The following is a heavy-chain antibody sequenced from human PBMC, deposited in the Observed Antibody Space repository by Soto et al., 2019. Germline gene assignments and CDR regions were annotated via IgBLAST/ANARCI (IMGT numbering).Heavy chain of an antibody. D-gene: IGHD3-22*01. J-gene: IGHJ4*02. CDR2: IKQDGSYK. V-gene: IGHV3-7*01. CDR1: GFTFSNYW. CDR3: ARGSSVYDSSGYAFEY. Sequence: GWSLRLSCAASGFTFSNYWMSLVRQAPGKGLEWVANIKQDGSYKFYVDSVKGRFTMSRDNAKNSLYLQMSSLRAEDTAVYYCARGSSVYDSSGYAFEYWGQGSLVTVSS.